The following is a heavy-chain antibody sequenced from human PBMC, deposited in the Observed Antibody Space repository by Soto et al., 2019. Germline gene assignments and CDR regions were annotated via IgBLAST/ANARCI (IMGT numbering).Heavy chain of an antibody. V-gene: IGHV1-3*01. J-gene: IGHJ5*02. Sequence: ASVKVSCKASAYTFTSYGIHYVRQAPGQRLEWMGWINAANGDTKYSPKFQGRVTITRDTSASTAYMELSSLRSEDTAVYYCVRRHVSATGIDWFDPWGRGTLVTV. CDR1: AYTFTSYG. CDR3: VRRHVSATGIDWFDP. CDR2: INAANGDT. D-gene: IGHD6-13*01.